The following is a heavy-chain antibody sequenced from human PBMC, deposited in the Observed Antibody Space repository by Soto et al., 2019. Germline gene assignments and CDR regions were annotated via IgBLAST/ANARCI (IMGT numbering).Heavy chain of an antibody. Sequence: ASVKVSCKASGYTFTSYAIHWVRQAPGQRLEWMGWINAGNGNTKYSQKFQGRVTITGDTSASTAYMELSSLRSEDTAVYYCARAIVVVTPPDYWGQGTLVTVSS. CDR2: INAGNGNT. D-gene: IGHD3-22*01. V-gene: IGHV1-3*01. CDR1: GYTFTSYA. CDR3: ARAIVVVTPPDY. J-gene: IGHJ4*02.